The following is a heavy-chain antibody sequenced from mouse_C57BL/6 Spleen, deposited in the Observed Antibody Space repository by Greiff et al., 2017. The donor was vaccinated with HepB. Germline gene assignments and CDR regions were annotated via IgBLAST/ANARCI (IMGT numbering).Heavy chain of an antibody. V-gene: IGHV1-22*01. J-gene: IGHJ4*01. CDR2: INPNNGGT. CDR3: ANYGYPYAMDY. D-gene: IGHD2-2*01. CDR1: GYTFTDYN. Sequence: EVKLPQSGPELVKPGASVKMSCKASGYTFTDYNMHWVKQSHGKSLEWIGYINPNNGGTSYNQKFKGKATLTVNKSSSTAYMELRSLTSEDSAVYYCANYGYPYAMDYWGQGTSVTVSS.